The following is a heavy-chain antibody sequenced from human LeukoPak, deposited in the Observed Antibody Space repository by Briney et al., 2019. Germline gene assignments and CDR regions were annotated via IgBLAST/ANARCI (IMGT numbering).Heavy chain of an antibody. CDR1: GYTFNSYY. J-gene: IGHJ4*02. Sequence: GASVKVSCKASGYTFNSYYIHWMRQAPGQGLEWMGIINTNGGSTRYAQKFQGRVTMTRDMSTSTVYMELSSLGSEDTAVYYCARSPGGRIAAAGSFDYWGQGTLVTVSS. CDR2: INTNGGST. V-gene: IGHV1-46*02. D-gene: IGHD6-13*01. CDR3: ARSPGGRIAAAGSFDY.